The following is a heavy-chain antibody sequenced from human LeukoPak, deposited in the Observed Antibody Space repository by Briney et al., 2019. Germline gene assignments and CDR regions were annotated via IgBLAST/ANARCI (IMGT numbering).Heavy chain of an antibody. CDR1: GGTFSSYA. J-gene: IGHJ6*03. CDR3: ARSGNYDFWSGYARAPYYYYYYMDV. CDR2: IIPIFGTA. V-gene: IGHV1-69*05. Sequence: SVKVSCKASGGTFSSYAISWVRQAPGQGLKWMGGIIPIFGTANYAQKFQGRVTITTDESTSTAYMELSSLRPEDTAVYYCARSGNYDFWSGYARAPYYYYYYMDVWGKGTTVTVSS. D-gene: IGHD3-3*01.